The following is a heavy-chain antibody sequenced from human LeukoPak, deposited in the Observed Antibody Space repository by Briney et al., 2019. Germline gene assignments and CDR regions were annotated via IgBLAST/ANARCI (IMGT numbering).Heavy chain of an antibody. Sequence: ASVKVSCKASGYTFTSSYIHWVRQAPGQGLKWMGIINPSGGTTIYAQKFQGRVTMTRGTSTSTVYMELSSLRSEDTAVYYCARQRGGQYEDAFDIWGQGTVVTVSS. D-gene: IGHD2-8*01. CDR3: ARQRGGQYEDAFDI. CDR2: INPSGGTT. CDR1: GYTFTSSY. J-gene: IGHJ3*02. V-gene: IGHV1-46*01.